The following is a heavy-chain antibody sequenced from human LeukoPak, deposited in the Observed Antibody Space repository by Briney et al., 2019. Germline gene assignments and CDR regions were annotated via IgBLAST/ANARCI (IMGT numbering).Heavy chain of an antibody. CDR1: GFTFSSYV. D-gene: IGHD5-18*01. CDR2: ISGPGDTT. J-gene: IGHJ6*02. Sequence: GGSLRLSCAASGFTFSSYVMSWVRQAPGRGLEWVSGISGPGDTTYYTDSVKGRFTISRDNSKNTLYLQMSSLRAEDTAVYYCAKSGRLVEEVTVYHYYGMDVWGQGTTVTVSS. CDR3: AKSGRLVEEVTVYHYYGMDV. V-gene: IGHV3-23*01.